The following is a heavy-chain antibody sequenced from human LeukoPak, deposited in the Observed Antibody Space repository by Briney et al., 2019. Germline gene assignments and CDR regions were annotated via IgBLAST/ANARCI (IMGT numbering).Heavy chain of an antibody. J-gene: IGHJ4*02. CDR3: ASYDSSGYYQYFDY. D-gene: IGHD3-22*01. CDR2: ISGSGGST. Sequence: PGGSLRLSCAASGLIFSSYAMSWVRQAPGKGLEWVSGISGSGGSTYYADSAKGRFTISRDNSKNALYLQMNSLRAEDTAVYYCASYDSSGYYQYFDYWGQGTLVTVSS. V-gene: IGHV3-23*01. CDR1: GLIFSSYA.